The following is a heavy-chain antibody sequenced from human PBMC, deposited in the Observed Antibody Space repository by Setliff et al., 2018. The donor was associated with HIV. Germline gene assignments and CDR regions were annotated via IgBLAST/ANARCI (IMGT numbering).Heavy chain of an antibody. D-gene: IGHD5-18*01. CDR1: GGSIRSSGYY. CDR2: IYYRGNT. CDR3: ARHGYSSDLRRSYCDS. Sequence: TLSLTCNVSGGSIRSSGYYWGWIRQPPGKGLEWIGSIYYRGNTYYNQSLKSRRTMAIDTSKNQLSLKLRSVTAADTAVYYCARHGYSSDLRRSYCDSWGQGSLVTVSS. V-gene: IGHV4-39*01. J-gene: IGHJ4*02.